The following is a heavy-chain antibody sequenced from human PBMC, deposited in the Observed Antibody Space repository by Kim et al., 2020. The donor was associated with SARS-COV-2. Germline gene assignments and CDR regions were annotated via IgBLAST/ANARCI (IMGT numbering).Heavy chain of an antibody. CDR3: ARHRTNTTHGFDI. D-gene: IGHD1-7*01. Sequence: SETLSLTCTVSGGSISSYYWSWIRQPPGKGLEWIGYFYYSGSTNYNPSLKSRVTISVDTSKNQFSLKLSSVTAADTAVYYCARHRTNTTHGFDIWGLGT. CDR1: GGSISSYY. CDR2: FYYSGST. J-gene: IGHJ3*02. V-gene: IGHV4-59*08.